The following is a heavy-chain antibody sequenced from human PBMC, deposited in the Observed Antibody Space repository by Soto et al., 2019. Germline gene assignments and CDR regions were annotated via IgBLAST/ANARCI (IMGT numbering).Heavy chain of an antibody. Sequence: LSLTCTVSGGSISSGDYYWSWIRQPPGKGLEWIGYIYYSGSTYYNPSLKSRVTISVDTSKNQFSLKLSSVTAADTAVYYCARGGGDYYDSSGYPDYWGQGTLVTVSS. V-gene: IGHV4-30-4*01. CDR3: ARGGGDYYDSSGYPDY. CDR1: GGSISSGDYY. D-gene: IGHD3-22*01. CDR2: IYYSGST. J-gene: IGHJ4*02.